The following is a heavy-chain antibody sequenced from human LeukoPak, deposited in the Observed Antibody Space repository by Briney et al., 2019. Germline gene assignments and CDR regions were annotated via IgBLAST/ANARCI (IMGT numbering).Heavy chain of an antibody. Sequence: GGSLRLSCTASGFTFNTYDMTWVRQAPGKGLEWVSANSGGGDNTYYADSVKGRFTISRDNSKNILYLQMNSLRAEDTAVYYCARLQVITAPYFDYWGQGTLVTVSS. CDR1: GFTFNTYD. V-gene: IGHV3-23*01. CDR3: ARLQVITAPYFDY. CDR2: NSGGGDNT. D-gene: IGHD1-20*01. J-gene: IGHJ4*02.